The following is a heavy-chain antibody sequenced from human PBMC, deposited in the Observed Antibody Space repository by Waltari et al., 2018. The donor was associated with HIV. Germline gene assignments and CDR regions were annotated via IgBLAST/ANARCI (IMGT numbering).Heavy chain of an antibody. J-gene: IGHJ4*02. V-gene: IGHV1-69*12. D-gene: IGHD6-19*01. Sequence: QVQLVQSGAAVKKPGSAVKVSCKASGGTFSTYHISWVRQAPGQGLEWMGGIIPIFGTANYAQKFQGRVTITADESTSTAYMELSSLRSEDTAVYYCARPGYSSGWYEDWGQGTLVTVSS. CDR2: IIPIFGTA. CDR1: GGTFSTYH. CDR3: ARPGYSSGWYED.